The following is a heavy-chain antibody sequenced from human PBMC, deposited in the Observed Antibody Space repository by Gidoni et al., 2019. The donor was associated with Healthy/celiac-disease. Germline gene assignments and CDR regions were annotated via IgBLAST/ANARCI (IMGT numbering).Heavy chain of an antibody. CDR3: ARGGLLYSRNYYYYYMDV. J-gene: IGHJ6*03. CDR1: GGPFSSYA. V-gene: IGHV1-69*01. CDR2: IIPIFGTA. Sequence: QVQLVQSGAEVKKPGSSVKVSCKASGGPFSSYAISWVRQAPGQGLEWMGGIIPIFGTANYAQKFQGRVTITADESTSTAYMELSSLRSEDTAVYYCARGGLLYSRNYYYYYMDVWGKGTTVTVSS. D-gene: IGHD6-13*01.